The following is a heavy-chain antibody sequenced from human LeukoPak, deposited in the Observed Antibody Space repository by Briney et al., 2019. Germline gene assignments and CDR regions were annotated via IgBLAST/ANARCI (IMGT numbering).Heavy chain of an antibody. Sequence: GASVKVSCKASGYTFTSYYMHWVRQAPGQGLEWMGIINPSGGSTSYAQKFQGRVTMTRDMSTSTVYMELSSLRSEDTAVYYCARDYGVRGDGHYYYYMDVWGKGTTVTVSS. CDR1: GYTFTSYY. V-gene: IGHV1-46*01. CDR2: INPSGGST. D-gene: IGHD3-10*01. CDR3: ARDYGVRGDGHYYYYMDV. J-gene: IGHJ6*03.